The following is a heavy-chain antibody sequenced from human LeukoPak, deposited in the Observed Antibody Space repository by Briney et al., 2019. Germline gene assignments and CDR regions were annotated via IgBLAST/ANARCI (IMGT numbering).Heavy chain of an antibody. J-gene: IGHJ4*02. CDR1: GYTITNYY. V-gene: IGHV1-46*01. Sequence: ASVKVSCKASGYTITNYYMHWVRQAPGQGLEWMGTINPSGDSTTYAQEFQGRVTMTRDTSTSTFYMELSSLRSEDTAVYYCAREIAMAGKTFDNWGQGTPVTVSS. CDR2: INPSGDST. CDR3: AREIAMAGKTFDN. D-gene: IGHD6-19*01.